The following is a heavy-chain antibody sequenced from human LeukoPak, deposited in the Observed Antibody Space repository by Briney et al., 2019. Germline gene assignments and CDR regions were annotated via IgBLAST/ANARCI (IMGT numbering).Heavy chain of an antibody. D-gene: IGHD2-21*02. Sequence: PGGSLRLSCAASGFTFSSYWMSWVRQAPGKGLEWVANIKQDGSEKYYVDSVKGRFTISRDNAKNSLYLQMNSLRAEDTAVYYCARGTSDLPHQHIVVVTAIENDAFDIWGQGTMVTVSS. CDR2: IKQDGSEK. J-gene: IGHJ3*02. CDR1: GFTFSSYW. CDR3: ARGTSDLPHQHIVVVTAIENDAFDI. V-gene: IGHV3-7*01.